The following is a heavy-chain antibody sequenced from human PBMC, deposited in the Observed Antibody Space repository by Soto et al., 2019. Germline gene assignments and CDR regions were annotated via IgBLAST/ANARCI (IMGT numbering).Heavy chain of an antibody. Sequence: QVQLVESGGGVVQPGRSLRLSCAASGFPFSTYALHWIRQAPGKGLEWVAGISYHGLTTYYADPVQGRFTISRDNSENTLYQQMNSLRAEDTAVYYCATDPRVLTPEDYCFDHWGQGTLVTVSS. CDR2: ISYHGLTT. J-gene: IGHJ4*02. CDR1: GFPFSTYA. CDR3: ATDPRVLTPEDYCFDH. V-gene: IGHV3-30-3*01.